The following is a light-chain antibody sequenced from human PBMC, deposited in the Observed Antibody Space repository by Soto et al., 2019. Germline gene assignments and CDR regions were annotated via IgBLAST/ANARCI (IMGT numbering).Light chain of an antibody. CDR3: SSYTSSSTLYV. CDR1: SSDVGGYNY. J-gene: IGLJ1*01. V-gene: IGLV2-14*01. CDR2: DVS. Sequence: QSAQNRTASVSRSPGQSITISCTGTSSDVGGYNYVSWYQQHPGKAPKLMIYDVSNRPSGVSNRFSGSKSGNTASLTISGLQAEDEADYYCSSYTSSSTLYVFGTGTKVTVL.